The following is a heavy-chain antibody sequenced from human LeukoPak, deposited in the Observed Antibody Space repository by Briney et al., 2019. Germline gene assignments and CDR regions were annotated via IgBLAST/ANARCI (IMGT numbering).Heavy chain of an antibody. CDR3: AKDRGSSSGWFP. V-gene: IGHV3-23*01. J-gene: IGHJ5*02. Sequence: GGSLRLSCAASGFTFSSYAMGWVRQAPGKGLEWVSAISGSGGTTYYADSVKGRFTISRDNSKNTLYLQMNSLRAEDTAVYYCAKDRGSSSGWFPWGQGTLVTVSS. CDR1: GFTFSSYA. D-gene: IGHD6-19*01. CDR2: ISGSGGTT.